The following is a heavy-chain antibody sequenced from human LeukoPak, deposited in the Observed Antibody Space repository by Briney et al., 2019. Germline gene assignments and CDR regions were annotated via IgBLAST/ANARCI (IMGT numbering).Heavy chain of an antibody. Sequence: GGSLRLSCAASGFTFSSYSMNWVRQAPGKGLEWVSSISSSSSYIYYADSVKGRFTISRDNAKNSLYLQMNSLRAEDTAVYYCARDRASYSSSVVFWFDPWGQGTLVTVSS. V-gene: IGHV3-21*01. CDR3: ARDRASYSSSVVFWFDP. D-gene: IGHD6-6*01. CDR1: GFTFSSYS. CDR2: ISSSSSYI. J-gene: IGHJ5*02.